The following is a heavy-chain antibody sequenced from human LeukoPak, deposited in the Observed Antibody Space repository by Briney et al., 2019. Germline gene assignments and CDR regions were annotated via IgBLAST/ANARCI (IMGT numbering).Heavy chain of an antibody. CDR2: IYYSGST. CDR1: GGSISSSSYY. D-gene: IGHD3-3*01. V-gene: IGHV4-39*07. CDR3: ARDRDYDFWSGYYFHLKSGYWYFDL. Sequence: PSETLSLTCTVSGGSISSSSYYWGWIRQPPGKGLEWIGSIYYSGSTYYNPSLKSRVTISVDTSKNQFSLKLSSVTAADTAVYYCARDRDYDFWSGYYFHLKSGYWYFDLWGRGTLVTVSS. J-gene: IGHJ2*01.